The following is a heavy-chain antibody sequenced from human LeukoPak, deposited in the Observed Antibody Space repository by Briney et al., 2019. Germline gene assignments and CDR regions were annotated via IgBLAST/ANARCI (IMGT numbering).Heavy chain of an antibody. CDR1: GYAFTSYG. Sequence: ASVKVSCKASGYAFTSYGISWVRQAPGQGLEWMGWISAYNGNTNYAQKLQGRVTMTTDTSTSTAYMELRSLRSDDTAVYYCARDASPRVRLSTYYYDSSGYYRAAPFDYWGQGTLVTVSS. CDR2: ISAYNGNT. J-gene: IGHJ4*02. V-gene: IGHV1-18*01. D-gene: IGHD3-22*01. CDR3: ARDASPRVRLSTYYYDSSGYYRAAPFDY.